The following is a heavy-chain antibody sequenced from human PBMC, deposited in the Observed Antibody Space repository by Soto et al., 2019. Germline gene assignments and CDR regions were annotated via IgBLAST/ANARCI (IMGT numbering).Heavy chain of an antibody. Sequence: EVQLLESGGGLVQPGGSLRLSCAASGFTFSSYAMSWVRQARGNGLEWVSAISGSGGSTYYADSVKSRFTISRDNSKNTLYLQMNSLRAEDTAVYYCAKGLNPHVYYDAFDIWGQGTMVTVSS. CDR3: AKGLNPHVYYDAFDI. J-gene: IGHJ3*02. D-gene: IGHD3-22*01. V-gene: IGHV3-23*01. CDR2: ISGSGGST. CDR1: GFTFSSYA.